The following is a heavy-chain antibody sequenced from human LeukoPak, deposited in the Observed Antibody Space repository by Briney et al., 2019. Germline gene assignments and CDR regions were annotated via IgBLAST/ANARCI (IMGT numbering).Heavy chain of an antibody. Sequence: SVKVSCKASGGTFSSYAISWVRQAPGQGLEWMGGIIPIFGTANYAQKFQGRVTITADKSTSTAYMEPSSLRSEDTAVYYCARDNSGSSWTNWFDPWGQGTLVTVSS. CDR2: IIPIFGTA. J-gene: IGHJ5*02. V-gene: IGHV1-69*06. D-gene: IGHD6-13*01. CDR1: GGTFSSYA. CDR3: ARDNSGSSWTNWFDP.